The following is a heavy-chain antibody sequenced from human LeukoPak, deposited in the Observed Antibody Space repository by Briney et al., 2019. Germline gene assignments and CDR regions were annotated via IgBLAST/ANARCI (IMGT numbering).Heavy chain of an antibody. CDR2: IGAYNGNT. J-gene: IGHJ6*02. CDR1: GYTFTSYG. Sequence: ASVKVSCKASGYTFTSYGISWVRQAPGQGLEWMGWIGAYNGNTNYAQKLQGRVTMTTDTSTSTAYMELRSLRSDDTAVYYCARDGSSSSSVYYYYGMDVWGQGTTVTVSS. V-gene: IGHV1-18*01. D-gene: IGHD6-6*01. CDR3: ARDGSSSSSVYYYYGMDV.